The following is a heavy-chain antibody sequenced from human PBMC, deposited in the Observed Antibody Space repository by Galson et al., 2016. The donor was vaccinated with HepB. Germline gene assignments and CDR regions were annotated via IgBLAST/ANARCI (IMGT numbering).Heavy chain of an antibody. V-gene: IGHV3-23*01. D-gene: IGHD3-22*01. Sequence: SLRLSCAASGFTYSSFAMSWVRQAPGKGLEWVSVISGSGVSTYYADSVKGRFFISRDKSGNTLYLQMNRLRAEDTAVYYCARSDGNYYLWYFDLWGRGTLVSVSS. J-gene: IGHJ2*01. CDR2: ISGSGVST. CDR1: GFTYSSFA. CDR3: ARSDGNYYLWYFDL.